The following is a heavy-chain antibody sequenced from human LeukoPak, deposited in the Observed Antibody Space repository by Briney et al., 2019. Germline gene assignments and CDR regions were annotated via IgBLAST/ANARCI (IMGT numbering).Heavy chain of an antibody. CDR2: INPSGGST. D-gene: IGHD2-15*01. V-gene: IGHV1-46*01. CDR1: GYTFTSYY. CDR3: ARDGSGSNGDYYGMDV. Sequence: ASVKVSCKASGYTFTSYYMHWVRQAPAQGLEWMGIINPSGGSTSYAQKFQGRVTMTRDTSTSTVYMELSSLRSEDTAVYYCARDGSGSNGDYYGMDVWGQGTTVTVPS. J-gene: IGHJ6*02.